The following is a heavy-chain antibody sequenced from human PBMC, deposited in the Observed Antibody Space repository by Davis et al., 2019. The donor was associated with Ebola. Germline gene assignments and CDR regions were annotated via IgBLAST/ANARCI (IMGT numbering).Heavy chain of an antibody. J-gene: IGHJ6*02. V-gene: IGHV1-2*04. CDR2: IDPQSGGT. Sequence: ASVKVSCKTSGYTFSAYYIHWVRQAPGQGLEWMGWIDPQSGGTNYAPQFQEWVTMTRDASIDTAYIELSGPRSDVTAVYYCAKDLEDQFVSYALDVWGQETTVTVSS. CDR3: AKDLEDQFVSYALDV. CDR1: GYTFSAYY. D-gene: IGHD5-24*01.